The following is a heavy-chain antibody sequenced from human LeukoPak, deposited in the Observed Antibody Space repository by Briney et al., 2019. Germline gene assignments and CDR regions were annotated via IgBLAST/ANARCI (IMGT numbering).Heavy chain of an antibody. CDR1: GFTFSSYE. J-gene: IGHJ4*02. D-gene: IGHD5-24*01. V-gene: IGHV3-48*03. CDR3: ARTIEMATISYFDY. Sequence: GGSLRLSCATSGFTFSSYEMNWVRQAPGKGLEWVSYISSSDSTIYYADSVKGRFTISRDNAKNSLYLQMNSLRAGDTAVYYCARTIEMATISYFDYWGQGTLVTVSS. CDR2: ISSSDSTI.